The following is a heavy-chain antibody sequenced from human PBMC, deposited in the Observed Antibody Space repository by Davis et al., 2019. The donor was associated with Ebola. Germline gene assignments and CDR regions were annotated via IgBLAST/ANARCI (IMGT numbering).Heavy chain of an antibody. CDR3: TSTVTTSDY. CDR1: GFTFTNYA. Sequence: PGGSLRLSFAAPGFTFTNYAISGFRQAPGKGLEWVGRIRSKANSYATAYAASVKGRFTISRDDSKNTAYLQMNSLKTEDTAVYYCTSTVTTSDYWGQGTLVTVSS. D-gene: IGHD4-11*01. CDR2: IRSKANSYAT. J-gene: IGHJ4*02. V-gene: IGHV3-73*01.